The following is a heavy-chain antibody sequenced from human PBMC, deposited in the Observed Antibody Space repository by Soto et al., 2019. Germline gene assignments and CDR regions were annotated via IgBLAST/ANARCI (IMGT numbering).Heavy chain of an antibody. J-gene: IGHJ4*02. Sequence: EVQLVESGGGLVQPGGSLRLSCAASGFTVSTNYMTWVRQAPGKGLEWVSVIYSGGSTYYADSVKGRFTICRDNSKNTLFLQMNSLSAEDTAFYYCASGYSYAIDHWGQGTLVTVSS. CDR1: GFTVSTNY. D-gene: IGHD5-18*01. CDR3: ASGYSYAIDH. CDR2: IYSGGST. V-gene: IGHV3-66*01.